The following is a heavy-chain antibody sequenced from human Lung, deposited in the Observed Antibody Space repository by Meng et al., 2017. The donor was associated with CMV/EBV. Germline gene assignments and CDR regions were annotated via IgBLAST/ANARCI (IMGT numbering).Heavy chain of an antibody. CDR1: GFTFSAFS. CDR3: ARSPAIFPFNRVVRGRYFDY. D-gene: IGHD4-23*01. Sequence: GGSXRLXCTTSGFTFSAFSMNWVRQAPGKGLDWVSAISANSGDTYYLDSVEGRFTISRDNSKNTLYLQMNSLRAEDTAVYYCARSPAIFPFNRVVRGRYFDYWXQRXLVTVSS. V-gene: IGHV3-23*01. CDR2: ISANSGDT. J-gene: IGHJ4*02.